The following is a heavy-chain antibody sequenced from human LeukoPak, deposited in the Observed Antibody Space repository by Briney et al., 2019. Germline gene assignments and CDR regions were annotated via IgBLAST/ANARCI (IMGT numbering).Heavy chain of an antibody. Sequence: GGSLRLSCTASGFTFSTYHMNWVRQAPGKGLEWVSYISSSSSTIYYADSVKGRFTISRDNAKNSLYLQMNSLRAEDTAVYYCARDIYYDSSGYYGSVYWGQGTLVTVSS. D-gene: IGHD3-22*01. CDR3: ARDIYYDSSGYYGSVY. CDR2: ISSSSSTI. V-gene: IGHV3-48*04. J-gene: IGHJ4*02. CDR1: GFTFSTYH.